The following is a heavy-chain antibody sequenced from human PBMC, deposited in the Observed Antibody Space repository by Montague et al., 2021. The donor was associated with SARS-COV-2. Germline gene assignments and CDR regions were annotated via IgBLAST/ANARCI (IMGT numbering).Heavy chain of an antibody. V-gene: IGHV4-39*07. Sequence: SETLSLTCTVSGGSISSSSYYWGWIRQPPGKGLEWIGSIYYSGSTYYNPSLKSRVTISVDTSKNQFSLKLSSVTAADTAVYYRDRDLWVWLSVEGSFDYWGQGALVTVAS. CDR1: GGSISSSSYY. CDR3: DRDLWVWLSVEGSFDY. D-gene: IGHD5-12*01. CDR2: IYYSGST. J-gene: IGHJ4*02.